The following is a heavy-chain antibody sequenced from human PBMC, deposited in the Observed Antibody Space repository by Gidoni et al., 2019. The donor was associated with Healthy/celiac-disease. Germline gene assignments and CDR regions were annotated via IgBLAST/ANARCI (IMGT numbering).Heavy chain of an antibody. CDR1: GFPFRRYA. D-gene: IGHD2-2*01. Sequence: QVQLVASGGGVVQPGRSLRLSCAAPGFPFRRYAMHWVRQAPGKGLEWVAVISYDGSNKYYADSVKGRFTISRDNSKNTLYLQMNSLRAEDTAVYYCARENELGYCSSTSCYTFDYWGQGTLVTVSS. J-gene: IGHJ4*02. V-gene: IGHV3-30-3*01. CDR3: ARENELGYCSSTSCYTFDY. CDR2: ISYDGSNK.